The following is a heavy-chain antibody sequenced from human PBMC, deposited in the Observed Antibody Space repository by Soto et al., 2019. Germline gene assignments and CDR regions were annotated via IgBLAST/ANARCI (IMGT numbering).Heavy chain of an antibody. Sequence: SETLSLTCTVSGGSIRSGDYYWSWIRQPPGKGLESIGCIYYSGSTYYNPSLKSRVTISVDTSKNQFSLKLSSVTAADTAVYYCARGRIQLWYTFDYWGQGTLVTVYS. CDR3: ARGRIQLWYTFDY. J-gene: IGHJ4*02. D-gene: IGHD5-18*01. CDR2: IYYSGST. V-gene: IGHV4-30-4*02. CDR1: GGSIRSGDYY.